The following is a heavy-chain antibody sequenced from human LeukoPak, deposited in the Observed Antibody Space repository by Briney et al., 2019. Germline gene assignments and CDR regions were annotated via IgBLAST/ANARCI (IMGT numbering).Heavy chain of an antibody. D-gene: IGHD3-9*01. CDR1: GGSFSGYY. Sequence: PSETLSLTCAVYGGSFSGYYWSWIRLPPGKGLEWIGEINHSGSTNYNPSLKSRVTISVDTSKNQFSLKLSSVTAADTAVYYCASGLRYFDWLFHDAFDIWGQGTMVTVSS. CDR3: ASGLRYFDWLFHDAFDI. V-gene: IGHV4-34*01. CDR2: INHSGST. J-gene: IGHJ3*02.